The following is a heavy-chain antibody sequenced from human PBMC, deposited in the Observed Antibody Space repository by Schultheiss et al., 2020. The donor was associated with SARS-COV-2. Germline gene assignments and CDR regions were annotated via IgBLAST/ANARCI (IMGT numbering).Heavy chain of an antibody. V-gene: IGHV4-30-2*01. D-gene: IGHD1-26*01. Sequence: SETLSLTCTVSGGSVSSGGYYWSWIRQPPGKGLEWIGYIYHSGSTYYNPSLKSRVTISVDRSKNQFSLKLSSVTAADTAVYYCARDMGGSTDYYYYYYGMDVWGQGTTVTVSS. J-gene: IGHJ6*02. CDR2: IYHSGST. CDR1: GGSVSSGGYY. CDR3: ARDMGGSTDYYYYYYGMDV.